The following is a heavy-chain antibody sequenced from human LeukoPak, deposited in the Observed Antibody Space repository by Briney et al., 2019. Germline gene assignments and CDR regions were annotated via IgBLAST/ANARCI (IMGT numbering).Heavy chain of an antibody. Sequence: SETLSLTCAVSGGSISSGGYSWSWIRQPPGKGLEWIGYIYYSGSTYYNPSLKSRVTISVDTSKNQFSLKLSSVTAADTAVYYCARGEDVVTTIPYYFDYWGQGTLVTVSS. CDR1: GGSISSGGYS. V-gene: IGHV4-30-4*07. CDR3: ARGEDVVTTIPYYFDY. D-gene: IGHD5-12*01. CDR2: IYYSGST. J-gene: IGHJ4*02.